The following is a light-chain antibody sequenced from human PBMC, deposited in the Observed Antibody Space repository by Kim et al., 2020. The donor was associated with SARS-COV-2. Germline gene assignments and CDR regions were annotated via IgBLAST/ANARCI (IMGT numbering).Light chain of an antibody. CDR1: SSNIGSNP. CDR3: AAWDDSLNGVI. V-gene: IGLV1-44*01. CDR2: TNN. Sequence: QSVLTQPPSASGTPGQRVTISCSGSSSNIGSNPVNWYQQFPGTAPKLLIYTNNQWPSGVPDRFSGSKSGTSASLAISGLQSEDEADYYCAAWDDSLNGVIFDGGTQLTVL. J-gene: IGLJ2*01.